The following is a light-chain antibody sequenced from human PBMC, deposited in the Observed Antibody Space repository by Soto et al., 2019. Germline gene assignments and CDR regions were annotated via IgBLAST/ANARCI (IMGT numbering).Light chain of an antibody. CDR3: QLADTFPIT. Sequence: DIQMTQSPSSVSASVGDRVTITCQASQGISRSLAWYQQKPGKAPKLLIYSASSLQSGVPSRFSGSGFGTDFALTISSLQPEDFATYHCQLADTFPITFGQGTRLEI. CDR2: SAS. CDR1: QGISRS. J-gene: IGKJ5*01. V-gene: IGKV1D-12*01.